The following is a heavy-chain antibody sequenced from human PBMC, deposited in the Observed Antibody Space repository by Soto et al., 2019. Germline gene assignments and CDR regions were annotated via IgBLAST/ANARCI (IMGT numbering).Heavy chain of an antibody. D-gene: IGHD2-2*01. CDR3: AKVSSPDYCSSTSCYPLLYYFDY. Sequence: GGSLRLSCAASGFTFSSYAMSWVRQAPGKGLEWVSAISGSGGSTYYADSVKGRFTISRDNSKNTLYLQMNSLRAEDTAVYYCAKVSSPDYCSSTSCYPLLYYFDYWGQGTLVTVSS. V-gene: IGHV3-23*01. CDR1: GFTFSSYA. CDR2: ISGSGGST. J-gene: IGHJ4*02.